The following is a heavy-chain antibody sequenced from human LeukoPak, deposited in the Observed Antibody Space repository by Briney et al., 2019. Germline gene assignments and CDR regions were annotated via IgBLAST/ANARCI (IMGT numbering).Heavy chain of an antibody. CDR3: ASSFTPNYYDI. CDR2: INFDVTAK. D-gene: IGHD2-15*01. J-gene: IGHJ4*02. Sequence: GGSLRLSCAASGFRFSNYFMSWARQAPGKGLEWVATINFDVTAKTYGDSVQGRFTISRDNAQNSVYLQMNSLRAEDTAFYYCASSFTPNYYDIWGQGILVTVSS. CDR1: GFRFSNYF. V-gene: IGHV3-7*01.